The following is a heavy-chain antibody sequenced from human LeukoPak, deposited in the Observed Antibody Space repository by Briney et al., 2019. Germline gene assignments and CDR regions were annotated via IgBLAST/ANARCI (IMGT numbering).Heavy chain of an antibody. D-gene: IGHD6-13*01. J-gene: IGHJ4*02. CDR2: IYSGGTT. CDR1: GFTVSSNY. Sequence: GGSLRLSCAASGFTVSSNYMSWVRQTPGKGLEWVSVIYSGGTTSYADSVKGRFTISRDNSKNTLYLQMNSLRAEDTAVSYCARDCAKTGTFDYGGQGTLVTVSS. V-gene: IGHV3-66*01. CDR3: ARDCAKTGTFDY.